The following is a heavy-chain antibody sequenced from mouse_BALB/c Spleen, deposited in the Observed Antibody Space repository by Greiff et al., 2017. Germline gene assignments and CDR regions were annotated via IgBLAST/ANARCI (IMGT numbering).Heavy chain of an antibody. CDR2: IDPANGNT. Sequence: VQLKESGAELVKPGASVKLSCTASGLNIKDTYMHWVKQRPEQGLEWIGRIDPANGNTKYDPKFQGKATITADTSSNTAYLQLSSLTSEDTAVYYCARGIYDGYSAAYWGQGTLVTVSA. V-gene: IGHV14-3*02. CDR1: GLNIKDTY. CDR3: ARGIYDGYSAAY. J-gene: IGHJ3*01. D-gene: IGHD2-3*01.